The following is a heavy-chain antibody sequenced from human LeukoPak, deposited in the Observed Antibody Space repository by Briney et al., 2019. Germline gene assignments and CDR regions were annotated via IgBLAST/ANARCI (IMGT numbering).Heavy chain of an antibody. J-gene: IGHJ4*02. CDR3: ARAPIGELYGDY. D-gene: IGHD3-10*01. CDR1: GFTFSNYA. V-gene: IGHV3-33*08. CDR2: IWYDGSNK. Sequence: GGSLRLSCVASGFTFSNYAMHWVRQAPGKGLEWVAVIWYDGSNKYYADSVKGRFTISRDNSKNTLYLQMNSLRAEDTAVYYCARAPIGELYGDYWGQGTLVTVSS.